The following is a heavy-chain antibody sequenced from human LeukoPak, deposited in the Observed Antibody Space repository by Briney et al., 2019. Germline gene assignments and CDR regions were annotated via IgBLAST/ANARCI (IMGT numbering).Heavy chain of an antibody. D-gene: IGHD2-15*01. CDR2: ILVDSGHA. CDR1: GFIFANSA. J-gene: IGHJ6*03. Sequence: SVKVSCKASGFIFANSAMQWVRQARGQRLEWIGWILVDSGHANYAQNFQGRVSIIWDMATSTSYMHLSSLRSEDTAVYYCATGQPEIVDGNYYRYMDVWGKGTAVTVSS. CDR3: ATGQPEIVDGNYYRYMDV. V-gene: IGHV1-58*02.